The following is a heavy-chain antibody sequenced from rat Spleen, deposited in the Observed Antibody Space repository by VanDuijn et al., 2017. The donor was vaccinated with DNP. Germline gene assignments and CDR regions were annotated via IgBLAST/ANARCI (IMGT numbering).Heavy chain of an antibody. V-gene: IGHV2-6*01. CDR1: GFSLTNYN. CDR3: TREREPSNNPYYFDC. CDR2: ISSGGNT. Sequence: QVQLKESGPGLVQPSQTLSLTCTVSGFSLTNYNVHWVRQPTGRGLEWIAAISSGGNTYYNSALKSRLSISRDTSNSQVFLRMNSLQTEDTAIYFCTREREPSNNPYYFDCWGQGVMVTVSS. J-gene: IGHJ2*01. D-gene: IGHD1-10*01.